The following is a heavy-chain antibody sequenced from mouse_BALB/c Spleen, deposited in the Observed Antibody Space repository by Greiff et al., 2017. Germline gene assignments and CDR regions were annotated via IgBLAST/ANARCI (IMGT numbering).Heavy chain of an antibody. V-gene: IGHV3-2*02. CDR3: AREGTTVRDYAMDY. D-gene: IGHD1-1*01. CDR1: GYSITSDYA. Sequence: EVKLVESGPGLVKPSQSLSLTCTVTGYSITSDYAWNWIRQFPGNKLEWMGYISYSGSTSYNPSLKSRISITRDTSKNQFFLQLNSVTTEDTATYYCAREGTTVRDYAMDYWGQGTSVTVSS. CDR2: ISYSGST. J-gene: IGHJ4*01.